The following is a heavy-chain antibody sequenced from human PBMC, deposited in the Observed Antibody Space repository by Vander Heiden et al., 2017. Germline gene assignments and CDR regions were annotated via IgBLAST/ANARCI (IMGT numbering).Heavy chain of an antibody. CDR1: GGSISSGGYY. CDR2: IYYSGRT. V-gene: IGHV4-31*03. CDR3: AMVSYGIGHYYFDY. Sequence: QVQLQESGPGLVKPSQTLSLTCTVSGGSISSGGYYWSWIRQHPGKGLEWIGYIYYSGRTYYNPALKSRVTISVDTSKNQLSLKLRSVTAAETAVYYFAMVSYGIGHYYFDYWGQGTMVTVSS. D-gene: IGHD4-17*01. J-gene: IGHJ4*02.